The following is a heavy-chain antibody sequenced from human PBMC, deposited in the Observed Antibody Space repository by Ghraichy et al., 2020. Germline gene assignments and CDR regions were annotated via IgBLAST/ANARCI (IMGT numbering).Heavy chain of an antibody. D-gene: IGHD2-2*01. CDR2: IYQSGST. J-gene: IGHJ4*02. V-gene: IGHV4-30-2*01. Sequence: SETLSLTCAVSGGSISSGGYSWSWIRQPPGKGLEWIGYIYQSGSTYHNPSLKSRGTISVDRSKNQLSLKLSSVTAADTAVYYCARGQHQVLSYFDYWGQGTLVTVSS. CDR3: ARGQHQVLSYFDY. CDR1: GGSISSGGYS.